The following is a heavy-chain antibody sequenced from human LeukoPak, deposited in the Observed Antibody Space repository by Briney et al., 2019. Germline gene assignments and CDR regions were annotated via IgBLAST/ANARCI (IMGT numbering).Heavy chain of an antibody. CDR2: INHSGST. Sequence: SETLSLTCAVYGGSFSGYYWSWIRQPPGKGLEWIGEINHSGSTNYNPSLKSRVTISVDTSKNQFSLKLSSVTAADTAVYYCARGRAWELLIRRHYYYYYMDVWGKGTTVTVSS. CDR3: ARGRAWELLIRRHYYYYYMDV. V-gene: IGHV4-34*01. D-gene: IGHD1-26*01. J-gene: IGHJ6*03. CDR1: GGSFSGYY.